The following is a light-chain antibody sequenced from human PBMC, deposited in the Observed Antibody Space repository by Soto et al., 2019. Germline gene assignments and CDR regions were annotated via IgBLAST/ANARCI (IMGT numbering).Light chain of an antibody. CDR1: SGHSSYV. Sequence: QSVLTQSPSASASLGASVKLTCTLSSGHSSYVIAWHQQRPEKGPRYLMKVNSDGSHTKGDGIPDRFSGSSSGAERYLTISSLQSEDEADYYCQTWGTAIQGVFGGGTKVTVL. CDR2: VNSDGSH. CDR3: QTWGTAIQGV. J-gene: IGLJ3*02. V-gene: IGLV4-69*01.